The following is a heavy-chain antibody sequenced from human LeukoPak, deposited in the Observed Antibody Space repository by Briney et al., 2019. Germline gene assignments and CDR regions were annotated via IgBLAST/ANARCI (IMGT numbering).Heavy chain of an antibody. V-gene: IGHV4-34*01. CDR2: INDSGAT. Sequence: SETLSLTCAVYGGSFSGYYWSWIRQTPEKGLEWIGDINDSGATNYNPSLKSRVTISQDTSNSQFSLKVTSVTAADTAAYYCARGLRRVTTTPLDYWGQGTLVTVSS. CDR1: GGSFSGYY. D-gene: IGHD4-17*01. CDR3: ARGLRRVTTTPLDY. J-gene: IGHJ4*02.